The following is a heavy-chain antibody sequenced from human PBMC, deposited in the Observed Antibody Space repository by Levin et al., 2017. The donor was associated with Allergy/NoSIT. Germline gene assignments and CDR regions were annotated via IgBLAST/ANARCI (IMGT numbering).Heavy chain of an antibody. CDR1: GFTFNDYG. V-gene: IGHV3-33*01. CDR2: IWYDGSNK. Sequence: GESLKISCVASGFTFNDYGMHWVRQAPGKGLEWVAVIWYDGSNKYYADSVKGRFIISRDNSRNTLYLQMNSLRAEDTAVYYCARDKKGPFDYWGQGTLVTVSS. CDR3: ARDKKGPFDY. J-gene: IGHJ4*02.